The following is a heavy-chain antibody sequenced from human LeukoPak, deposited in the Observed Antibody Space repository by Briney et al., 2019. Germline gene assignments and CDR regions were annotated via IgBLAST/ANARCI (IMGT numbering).Heavy chain of an antibody. CDR1: GYTFTGYY. J-gene: IGHJ4*02. D-gene: IGHD5-12*01. V-gene: IGHV1-2*06. Sequence: ASVKVSCKASGYTFTGYYMHWERQAPGQGLEWMGRINPNSGGTNYAQKFQGRVTMTRDTSISTAYMELSRLRSDDTAVYYCAREGMATIWARYYFDYWGQGTLVTVSS. CDR3: AREGMATIWARYYFDY. CDR2: INPNSGGT.